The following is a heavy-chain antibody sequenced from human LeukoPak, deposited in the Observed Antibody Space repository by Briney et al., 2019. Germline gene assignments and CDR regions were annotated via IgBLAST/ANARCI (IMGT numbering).Heavy chain of an antibody. Sequence: PGGSLRLSCAASGFTFSSYATSWVRQAPGKGLEWVSAISGSGGSTYYADSVKGRFTISRDNSKNTLYLQMNSLRAEDTAVYYCAKAPAYMVRGVRHFDYWGQGTLVTVSS. D-gene: IGHD3-10*01. J-gene: IGHJ4*02. CDR3: AKAPAYMVRGVRHFDY. CDR2: ISGSGGST. CDR1: GFTFSSYA. V-gene: IGHV3-23*01.